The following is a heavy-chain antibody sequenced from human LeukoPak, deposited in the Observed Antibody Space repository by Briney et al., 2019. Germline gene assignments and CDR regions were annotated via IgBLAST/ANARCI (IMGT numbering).Heavy chain of an antibody. V-gene: IGHV3-30*04. J-gene: IGHJ4*02. CDR1: GFTFSSYA. CDR2: ISYDGSNK. CDR3: ARVLTYYDFRSGLY. D-gene: IGHD3-3*01. Sequence: PTGGSLRLSCAASGFTFSSYAMHWVRQAPGKGLEWVAVISYDGSNKYYADSVKGRFTISRDNSKNTLYLQMNSLRAEDTAVYYCARVLTYYDFRSGLYWGQGTLVTVSS.